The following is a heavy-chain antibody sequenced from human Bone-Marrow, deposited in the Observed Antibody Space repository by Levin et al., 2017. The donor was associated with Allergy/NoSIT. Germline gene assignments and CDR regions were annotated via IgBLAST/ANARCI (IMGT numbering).Heavy chain of an antibody. J-gene: IGHJ6*02. CDR2: IIPMFGTA. CDR3: ARGPFAETKSSVYFYGLGA. V-gene: IGHV1-69*13. CDR1: GGTFRGYG. D-gene: IGHD3-10*01. Sequence: SVKVSCKASGGTFRGYGISWVRQAPGQGLEWMAGIIPMFGTAHYAERFQGRVTITADESTTTAYLELSSLRSEDTAVYYCARGPFAETKSSVYFYGLGAWGQGTTITVSS.